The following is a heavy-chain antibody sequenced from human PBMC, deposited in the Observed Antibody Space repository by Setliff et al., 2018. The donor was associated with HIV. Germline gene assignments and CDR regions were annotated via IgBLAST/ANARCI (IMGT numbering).Heavy chain of an antibody. Sequence: ASVKVSCKASGYTFTNYDINWVRQATGQGLEWMGWMNPNSGNTGYAQKLQGRVTMTTDTSTSTAYMELRSLRSDDTAVYYRARDPGRDGYNLGAFDIWGQGTMVTVSS. CDR3: ARDPGRDGYNLGAFDI. D-gene: IGHD5-12*01. CDR1: GYTFTNYD. J-gene: IGHJ3*02. CDR2: MNPNSGNT. V-gene: IGHV1-8*01.